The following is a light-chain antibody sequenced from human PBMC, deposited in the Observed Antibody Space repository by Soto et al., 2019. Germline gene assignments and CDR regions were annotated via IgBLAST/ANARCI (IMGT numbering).Light chain of an antibody. J-gene: IGKJ1*01. V-gene: IGKV3-15*01. Sequence: EIVMTQSPATLSVSPGERATLSCRASQSVTSNLAWYQQKPGQAPRLLIYRASTRATGIPARFSGSGSGTDFTLTISSLQSEDFAVYYCQQYNNWPLWTFGQGTKVEIK. CDR3: QQYNNWPLWT. CDR2: RAS. CDR1: QSVTSN.